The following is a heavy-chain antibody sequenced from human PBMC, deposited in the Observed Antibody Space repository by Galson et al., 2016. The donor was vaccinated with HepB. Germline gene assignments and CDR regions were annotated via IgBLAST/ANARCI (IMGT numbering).Heavy chain of an antibody. J-gene: IGHJ3*02. CDR1: GASLNRNAYY. V-gene: IGHV4-39*01. CDR2: IYYSANT. CDR3: ARHRTYGDSPAAFEI. Sequence: SETLSLTCTVSGASLNRNAYYWDWIRQPPGKGLEWIGTIYYSANTYYNPSLKSLVTISVHTSKNQFSLKLSSVTAADTAVYYCARHRTYGDSPAAFEIWGQGTMVTVSS. D-gene: IGHD2-21*02.